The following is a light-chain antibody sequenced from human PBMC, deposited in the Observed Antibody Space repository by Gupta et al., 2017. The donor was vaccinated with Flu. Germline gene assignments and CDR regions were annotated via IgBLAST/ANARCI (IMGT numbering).Light chain of an antibody. CDR3: CSYAGTFTFV. CDR1: SSDIGRFDY. J-gene: IGLJ2*01. Sequence: SSDIGRFDYVSWFQQHPGKAPKLILYGITERPSGVPNRFSGTKSGNTASLTISGLQGEDEADYFCCSYAGTFTFVFGGGTKVTVL. V-gene: IGLV2-11*03. CDR2: GIT.